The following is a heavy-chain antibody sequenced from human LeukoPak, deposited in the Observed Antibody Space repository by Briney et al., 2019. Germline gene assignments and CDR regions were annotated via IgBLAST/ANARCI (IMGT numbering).Heavy chain of an antibody. CDR1: GYIFTTYC. V-gene: IGHV5-51*01. CDR2: IYPGDSDT. D-gene: IGHD6-13*01. CDR3: ARQQQMVLDVFDI. J-gene: IGHJ3*02. Sequence: GAPLKISCKSSGYIFTTYCIGWVRHMPRKGLEWMGIIYPGDSDTRYSPSFQGQVTISADKSIGTAYLQWSSLKASDTAMYYCARQQQMVLDVFDIWGQGTMVTVSS.